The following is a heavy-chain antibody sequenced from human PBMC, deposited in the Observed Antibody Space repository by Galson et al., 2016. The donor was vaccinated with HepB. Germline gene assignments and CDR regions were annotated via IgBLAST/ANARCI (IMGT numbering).Heavy chain of an antibody. D-gene: IGHD5-18*01. CDR1: GFTFSGYA. V-gene: IGHV3-23*03. CDR3: AKQRGGAMGNYCFDY. CDR2: IHNDGETT. J-gene: IGHJ4*02. Sequence: SLRLSCAASGFTFSGYAMSWVRQAPGKGLQWISLIHNDGETTYYADSVKGRFTVSRENSKNALYLQRNSLRAEDTAVYYCAKQRGGAMGNYCFDYWGQGTLVTVSS.